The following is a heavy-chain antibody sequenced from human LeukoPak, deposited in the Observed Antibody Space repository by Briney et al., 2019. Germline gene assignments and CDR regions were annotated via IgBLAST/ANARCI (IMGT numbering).Heavy chain of an antibody. CDR1: GFTFSSYA. J-gene: IGHJ3*02. Sequence: GGSLRLSCAASGFTFSSYAMSWVRQAPGKGLEWVSAISGSGGSTYYADSVKGRFTISRDNSKTTLYLQMNSLRAEATAVYYCAKVVGATTWGEVDIWGQGTMATVSS. D-gene: IGHD1-26*01. CDR2: ISGSGGST. CDR3: AKVVGATTWGEVDI. V-gene: IGHV3-23*01.